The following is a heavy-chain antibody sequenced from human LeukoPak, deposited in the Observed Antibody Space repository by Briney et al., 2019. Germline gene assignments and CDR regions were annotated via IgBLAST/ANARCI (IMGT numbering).Heavy chain of an antibody. Sequence: ASVKVSCKASGYTFTGYYMHWVRQAPGQGLEWMGWINPNSGGTNYAQKFQGRVTMTRDTSISTAYMELRSLRSDDTAVYYCARAPESLIILSSTNDYWGQGTLVTVSS. V-gene: IGHV1-2*02. CDR3: ARAPESLIILSSTNDY. D-gene: IGHD2-2*01. J-gene: IGHJ4*02. CDR1: GYTFTGYY. CDR2: INPNSGGT.